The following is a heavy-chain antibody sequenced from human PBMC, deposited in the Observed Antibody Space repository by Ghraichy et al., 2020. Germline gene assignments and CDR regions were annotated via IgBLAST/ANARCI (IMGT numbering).Heavy chain of an antibody. CDR2: IYHSGST. CDR1: GGSISSGGYS. CDR3: ARNYGDEGFDY. D-gene: IGHD4-17*01. Sequence: SETLSLTCAVSGGSISSGGYSWSWIRQPPGKGLEWIGYIYHSGSTYYNPSLKSRVTISVDRSKNQFSLKLSSVTAADTAVYYCARNYGDEGFDYWGQGTLVTVSS. J-gene: IGHJ4*02. V-gene: IGHV4-30-2*01.